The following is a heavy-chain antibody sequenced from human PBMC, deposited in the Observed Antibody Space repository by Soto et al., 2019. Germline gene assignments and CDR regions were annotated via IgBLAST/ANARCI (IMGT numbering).Heavy chain of an antibody. CDR1: GFTFRSYG. CDR3: EKPSRAGYRIFDY. Sequence: GGSLRRSFAASGFTFRSYGMHWVRQAPGKGLEWVAVISYDGSNKYYEYSVKGRFTISRDNSKNTLYLQMNSLRAEDTAVYYCEKPSRAGYRIFDYCGRATIVTISS. D-gene: IGHD2-2*02. V-gene: IGHV3-30*18. J-gene: IGHJ4*02. CDR2: ISYDGSNK.